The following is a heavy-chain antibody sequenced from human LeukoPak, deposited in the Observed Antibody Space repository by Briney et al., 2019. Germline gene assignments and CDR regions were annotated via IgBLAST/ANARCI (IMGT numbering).Heavy chain of an antibody. J-gene: IGHJ3*02. CDR2: IYYSGST. D-gene: IGHD3-10*01. CDR3: ARPRSKGDAFDI. V-gene: IGHV4-39*01. Sequence: SETLSLTCTVSGGSISSSSYYWGWIRQPPGKGLEWIGSIYYSGSTYYNPSLKSRVTISVDTSKNQFSLKLSSVTAADTAVYYCARPRSKGDAFDIWGQGTMVTVSS. CDR1: GGSISSSSYY.